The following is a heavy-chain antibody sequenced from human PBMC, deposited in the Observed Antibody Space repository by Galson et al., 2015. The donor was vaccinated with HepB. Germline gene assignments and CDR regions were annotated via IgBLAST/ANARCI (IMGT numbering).Heavy chain of an antibody. CDR3: ARAPCSSTSYYFDY. CDR1: GFTFSSYS. J-gene: IGHJ4*02. Sequence: SLRLSCAASGFTFSSYSMNWVRQAPGKGLEWVSYISSSSSTIYYADSVKGRFTISRDNAKNSLYLQMNSLRAEDTAVYYCARAPCSSTSYYFDYWGQGTLVTVSS. D-gene: IGHD2-2*01. V-gene: IGHV3-48*01. CDR2: ISSSSSTI.